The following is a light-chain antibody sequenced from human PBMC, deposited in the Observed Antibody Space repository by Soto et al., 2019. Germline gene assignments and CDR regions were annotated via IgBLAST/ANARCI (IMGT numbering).Light chain of an antibody. J-gene: IGKJ1*01. V-gene: IGKV3-20*01. CDR2: NAS. CDR1: QSVRTTY. Sequence: EIVMTQSPGTLSLSPGEIATLSCSASQSVRTTYLAWYQQKPGQAPRLLIYNASNRTTGIPDRFSGSGSGTDFTLTINRLEPADFAVYFCQQYSSSQGWTFGQGTKVDIK. CDR3: QQYSSSQGWT.